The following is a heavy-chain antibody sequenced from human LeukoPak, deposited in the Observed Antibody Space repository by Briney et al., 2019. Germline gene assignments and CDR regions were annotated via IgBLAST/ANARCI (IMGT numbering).Heavy chain of an antibody. Sequence: GGSLRLSYAASGVTVSSNYMSWVRQAPGKGLEWVSVIYSGGSTYYADSVKGRFTISRDNSKNTLYLQMNSLRAEDTAVYYCARGQNTAMVQFDYWGQGTLVTVSS. CDR3: ARGQNTAMVQFDY. J-gene: IGHJ4*02. CDR1: GVTVSSNY. CDR2: IYSGGST. D-gene: IGHD5-18*01. V-gene: IGHV3-66*01.